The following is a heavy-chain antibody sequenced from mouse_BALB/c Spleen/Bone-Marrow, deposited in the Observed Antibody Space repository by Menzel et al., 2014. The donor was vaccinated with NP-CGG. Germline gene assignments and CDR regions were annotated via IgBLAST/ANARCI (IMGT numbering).Heavy chain of an antibody. CDR2: IRNKAYGYTT. CDR1: GFTFTDYY. CDR3: ARDMGGLLFDS. J-gene: IGHJ2*01. Sequence: VQLKESGGGLVQPGGSLRLSCASSGFTFTDYYMNWVRQPPGKALEWLAFIRNKAYGYTTEYSASVKGRFTISRDNSQNILYLQVNTLRAEDSATYYCARDMGGLLFDSWGQGTTLSVSS. D-gene: IGHD1-1*01. V-gene: IGHV7-3*02.